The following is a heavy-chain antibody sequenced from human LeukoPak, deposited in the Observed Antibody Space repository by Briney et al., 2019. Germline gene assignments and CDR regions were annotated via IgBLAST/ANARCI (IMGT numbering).Heavy chain of an antibody. CDR1: GGSISSYY. V-gene: IGHV4-59*08. J-gene: IGHJ6*02. Sequence: SETLSLTCTVPGGSISSYYWSWIRQPPGKGLEWIGYIYYSGSTNYNPSLKSRVTISVDTSKNQFSLKLSSVTAADTAVYYCARRGIAARPGSDNYYYYYGMDVWGQGTTVTVSS. CDR3: ARRGIAARPGSDNYYYYYGMDV. D-gene: IGHD6-6*01. CDR2: IYYSGST.